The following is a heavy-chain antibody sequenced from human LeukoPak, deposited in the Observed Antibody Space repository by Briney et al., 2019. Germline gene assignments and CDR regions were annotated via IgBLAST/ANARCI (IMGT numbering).Heavy chain of an antibody. V-gene: IGHV1-69*13. CDR2: IIPIFGTA. Sequence: SVKVSCKASGGTFSSYAISWVRQAPGQGLERMGRIIPIFGTANYAQKFQGRVTITADESTSTAYMELSSLRSEDTAVYYCARTDGYGDYGDYWGQGTLVTVSS. D-gene: IGHD4-17*01. CDR1: GGTFSSYA. J-gene: IGHJ4*02. CDR3: ARTDGYGDYGDY.